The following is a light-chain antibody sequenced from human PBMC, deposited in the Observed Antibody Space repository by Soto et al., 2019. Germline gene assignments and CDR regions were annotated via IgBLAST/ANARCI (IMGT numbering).Light chain of an antibody. CDR1: QSVSRDY. V-gene: IGKV3-20*01. CDR2: AAS. CDR3: QQYGSSPQT. Sequence: DTVLTQSPATLSLSPGERATLSCRASQSVSRDYLAWFQQTPGQAPRLLIYAASIRATGVPDRFSGSGSGTDFTLTISRLEPEDFAVYYCQQYGSSPQTFGQGTQLEIK. J-gene: IGKJ5*01.